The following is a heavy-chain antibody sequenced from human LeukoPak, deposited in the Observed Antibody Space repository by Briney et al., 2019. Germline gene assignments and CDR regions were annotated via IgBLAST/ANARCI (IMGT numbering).Heavy chain of an antibody. CDR2: IIPIFGTA. V-gene: IGHV1-69*13. CDR1: GGTFSSYA. D-gene: IGHD6-13*01. Sequence: SVKVSCKASGGTFSSYAISWVRQAPGQGLERMGGIIPIFGTANYAQKFQGRVTITADESTSTAYMELSSLRSDDTAVYYCARDFPRVIAAAGTGYFQHWGQGTLVTVSS. J-gene: IGHJ1*01. CDR3: ARDFPRVIAAAGTGYFQH.